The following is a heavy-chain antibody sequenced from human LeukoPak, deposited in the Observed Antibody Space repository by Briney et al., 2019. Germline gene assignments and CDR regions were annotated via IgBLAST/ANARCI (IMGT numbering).Heavy chain of an antibody. J-gene: IGHJ4*02. CDR1: GYTFTSYG. D-gene: IGHD6-19*01. CDR3: ARDPPLIAVSAGDY. V-gene: IGHV1-18*01. Sequence: ASVKVSRKASGYTFTSYGISWVRQAPGQGLEWMGWISAYNGNTNYAQKLQGRVTMTTDTSTSTAYMELRSLRSDDTAVYYCARDPPLIAVSAGDYWGQGTLVTVSS. CDR2: ISAYNGNT.